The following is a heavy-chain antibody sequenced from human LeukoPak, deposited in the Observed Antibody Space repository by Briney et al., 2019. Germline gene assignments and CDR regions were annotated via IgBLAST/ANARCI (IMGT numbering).Heavy chain of an antibody. CDR1: GFTFSSYS. CDR2: ISSGTSYV. V-gene: IGHV3-21*01. CDR3: ASIGYCSGGSCPGRFFDY. Sequence: GGSLRLSCAASGFTFSSYSMNWVRQAPGKGLEWVSSISSGTSYVYYADPVKGRFTISRDNAKNSLYLQMNSLGAEDTAVYYCASIGYCSGGSCPGRFFDYWGQGTLVTVSS. D-gene: IGHD2-15*01. J-gene: IGHJ4*02.